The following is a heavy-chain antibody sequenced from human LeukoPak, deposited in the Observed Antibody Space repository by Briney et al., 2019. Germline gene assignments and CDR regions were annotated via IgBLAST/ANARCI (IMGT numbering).Heavy chain of an antibody. CDR2: IIPIFGTA. CDR1: GGTFSSYA. D-gene: IGHD3-9*01. Sequence: ASVKVSCKASGGTFSSYAISWVRQAPGQGLEWMGGIIPIFGTANYAQKFQGRVTITTDESTSTAYMELSSLRSEDTAVYYCARALLLYDILTADSIEAFDIWGQGTMVTVSS. J-gene: IGHJ3*02. CDR3: ARALLLYDILTADSIEAFDI. V-gene: IGHV1-69*05.